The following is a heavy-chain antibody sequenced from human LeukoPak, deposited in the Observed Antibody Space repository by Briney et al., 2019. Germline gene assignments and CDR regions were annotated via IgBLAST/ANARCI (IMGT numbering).Heavy chain of an antibody. Sequence: ASVKVSCKASGYTFTGYYMHWVRQAPGQGLELMGWINPNSGDTNYAQKFQGRVTMTRDTSISTAYMELSRLRSDDTAVYYCARDSRVVAAAGQERGDPSEAFDPWGQGTLVTVSS. J-gene: IGHJ5*02. CDR3: ARDSRVVAAAGQERGDPSEAFDP. CDR1: GYTFTGYY. V-gene: IGHV1-2*02. CDR2: INPNSGDT. D-gene: IGHD6-13*01.